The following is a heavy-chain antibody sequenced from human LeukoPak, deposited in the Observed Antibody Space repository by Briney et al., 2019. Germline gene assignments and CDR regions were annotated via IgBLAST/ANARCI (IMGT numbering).Heavy chain of an antibody. CDR2: ISTYNGNT. CDR3: ARTSRTTVTAGNFDY. Sequence: ASVKVSCKASGYTFTTYGFSWVRQAPGRGLEWMGWISTYNGNTNYARKFQGRVTMTTDTSTSTAYMELRSLRSDDTAVYYCARTSRTTVTAGNFDYWGQGTLVTVSS. J-gene: IGHJ4*02. D-gene: IGHD4-17*01. V-gene: IGHV1-18*01. CDR1: GYTFTTYG.